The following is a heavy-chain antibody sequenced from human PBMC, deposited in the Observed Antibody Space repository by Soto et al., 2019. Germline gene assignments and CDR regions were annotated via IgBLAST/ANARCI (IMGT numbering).Heavy chain of an antibody. CDR1: GFTFSDYY. V-gene: IGHV3-11*05. D-gene: IGHD5-12*01. CDR3: AGGYSGYVVDY. J-gene: IGHJ4*02. Sequence: QVQLVESGGGLVKPGGSLRLSCAASGFTFSDYYMSWIRQAPGKGLEWVSYISSSSSYTNYADSVKGRFTISRDNAKNSLYLQLNSLRAEDTAVYYCAGGYSGYVVDYWGQGTLVTVSS. CDR2: ISSSSSYT.